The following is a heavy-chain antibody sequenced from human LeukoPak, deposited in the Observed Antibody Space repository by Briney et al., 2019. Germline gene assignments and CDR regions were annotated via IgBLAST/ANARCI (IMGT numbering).Heavy chain of an antibody. J-gene: IGHJ4*02. D-gene: IGHD6-19*01. CDR2: IYYSGST. V-gene: IGHV4-39*01. CDR3: ARNADVTVASVTFDY. Sequence: PSETLSLTCTVSGGSISSSSYYWGWIRQPPGKGLEWIGSIYYSGSTYYNPSLKSRVTITVDTSKNQFSLRVSFMTAADTAVYFCARNADVTVASVTFDYWGQGTLVTVSS. CDR1: GGSISSSSYY.